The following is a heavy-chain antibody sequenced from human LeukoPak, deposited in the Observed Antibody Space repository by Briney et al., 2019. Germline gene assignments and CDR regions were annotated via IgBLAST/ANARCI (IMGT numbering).Heavy chain of an antibody. D-gene: IGHD2-2*01. CDR3: AREVGYCSSTSCRDY. Sequence: GGSLRLSCAASGFTSSRYSMNWVRQAPGKGLEWVSSISSSKGYIYYADSVKGRFTISRDNAKNSLYLQMNSLRVEDTAVYYCAREVGYCSSTSCRDYWGQGTLVTVSS. J-gene: IGHJ4*02. CDR2: ISSSKGYI. V-gene: IGHV3-21*01. CDR1: GFTSSRYS.